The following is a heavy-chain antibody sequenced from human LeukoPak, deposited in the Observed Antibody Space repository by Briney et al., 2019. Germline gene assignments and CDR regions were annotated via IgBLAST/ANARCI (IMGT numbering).Heavy chain of an antibody. CDR2: ISYDGSNK. J-gene: IGHJ3*02. D-gene: IGHD3-10*01. V-gene: IGHV3-30*04. CDR3: AKGDHTIVRAFDI. CDR1: GFTFSSYA. Sequence: GGSLRLSCAASGFTFSSYAMYWVRQAPGKGLEWVAVISYDGSNKYYADSVKGRFTISRDNSKNTLYLQMNSLRAEDTAVYYCAKGDHTIVRAFDIWGQGTMVTVSS.